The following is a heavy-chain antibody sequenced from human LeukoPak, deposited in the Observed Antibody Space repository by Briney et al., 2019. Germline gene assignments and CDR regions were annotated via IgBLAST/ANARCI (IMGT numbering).Heavy chain of an antibody. J-gene: IGHJ6*03. Sequence: PGGSLRLSCAASGFTFSSYAMSWVRQAPGKGLEWVSVISASGRNTYYSESAKGQFTISRDNSKNTLYLQVSSLRAEDTAVYYCVRRGSNYPYYMDVWGKGTTVTVSS. CDR1: GFTFSSYA. V-gene: IGHV3-23*01. CDR2: ISASGRNT. CDR3: VRRGSNYPYYMDV.